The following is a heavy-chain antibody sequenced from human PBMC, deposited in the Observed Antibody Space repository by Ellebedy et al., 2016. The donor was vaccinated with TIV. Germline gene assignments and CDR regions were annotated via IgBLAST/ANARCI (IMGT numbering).Heavy chain of an antibody. CDR2: ISDTRSGT. CDR1: GFTFNTYS. Sequence: PGGSLRLSCAASGFTFNTYSMSWVRQAPGKGLEWVSFISDTRSGTAYADSVKGRFTISSDSAENSLYLQMNSLRADDTAVYYCARDDSGWGKFDYWGQGTRVTVSS. CDR3: ARDDSGWGKFDY. D-gene: IGHD3-16*01. V-gene: IGHV3-21*01. J-gene: IGHJ4*02.